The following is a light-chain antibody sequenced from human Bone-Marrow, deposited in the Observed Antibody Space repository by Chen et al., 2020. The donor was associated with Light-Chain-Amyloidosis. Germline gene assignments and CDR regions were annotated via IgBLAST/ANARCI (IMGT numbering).Light chain of an antibody. CDR1: QTISSNY. CDR3: QQYGTSPLT. Sequence: EIVLTQSPGTLSLSPGEGANLSCRASQTISSNYLNWYQQKFGQAPRLLIYGSSSRATGIPDRFTGSGSGTDFTLTINRLEPEDFAMYYCQQYGTSPLTFGGGTKVEI. J-gene: IGKJ4*01. V-gene: IGKV3-20*01. CDR2: GSS.